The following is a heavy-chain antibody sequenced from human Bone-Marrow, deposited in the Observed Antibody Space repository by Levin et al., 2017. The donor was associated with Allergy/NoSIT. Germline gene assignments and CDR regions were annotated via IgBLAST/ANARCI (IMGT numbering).Heavy chain of an antibody. V-gene: IGHV3-9*01. CDR2: ISWNSGSI. CDR3: AKDRLIAAAGHFDY. Sequence: SLKISCAASGFTFDDYAMHWVRQAPGKGLEWVSGISWNSGSIGYADSVKGRFTISRDNAKNSLYLQMNSLRAEDTALYYCAKDRLIAAAGHFDYWGQGTLVTVSS. J-gene: IGHJ4*02. CDR1: GFTFDDYA. D-gene: IGHD6-13*01.